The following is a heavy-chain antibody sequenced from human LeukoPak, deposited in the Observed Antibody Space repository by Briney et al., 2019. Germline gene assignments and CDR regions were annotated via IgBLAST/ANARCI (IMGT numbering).Heavy chain of an antibody. CDR3: ARGLGESITMIVVVDRHAFDI. CDR1: GYTFTSYG. J-gene: IGHJ3*02. D-gene: IGHD3-22*01. V-gene: IGHV1-69*04. Sequence: GASVKVSCKASGYTFTSYGISWVRQAPGQGLEWMGRIIPILGIANYAQKFQGRVTITADKSTSTAYMELSSLRSEDTAVYYCARGLGESITMIVVVDRHAFDIWGQGTMVTVPS. CDR2: IIPILGIA.